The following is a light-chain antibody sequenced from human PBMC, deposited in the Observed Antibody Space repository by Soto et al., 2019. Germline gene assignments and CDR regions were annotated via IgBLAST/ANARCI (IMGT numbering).Light chain of an antibody. CDR1: SSNIGAGYD. CDR3: QSYDSSLSGPWV. CDR2: GNS. V-gene: IGLV1-40*01. Sequence: QSVLTQPSSVSGAPGRRVTISCTGSSSNIGAGYDVHWYQQLPGTAPKLLIYGNSNRPSGVPDRFSGSKSGTSASLAITGLQAEDEADYYCQSYDSSLSGPWVFGGGTKLTVL. J-gene: IGLJ3*02.